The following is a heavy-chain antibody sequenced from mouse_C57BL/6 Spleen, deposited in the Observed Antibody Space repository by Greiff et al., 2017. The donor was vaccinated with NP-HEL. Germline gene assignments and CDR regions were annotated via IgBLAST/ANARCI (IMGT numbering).Heavy chain of an antibody. J-gene: IGHJ4*01. CDR3: ARWIYYYGSSPLMDY. CDR2: IDPSDSYT. Sequence: QVQLKQPGAELVKPGASVKLSCKASGYTFTSYWMQWVKQRPGQGLEWIGEIDPSDSYTNYNQKFKGKATLTVDTSSSTAYMQLSSLTSEDSAVYYGARWIYYYGSSPLMDYWGQGTSVTVSS. V-gene: IGHV1-50*01. CDR1: GYTFTSYW. D-gene: IGHD1-1*01.